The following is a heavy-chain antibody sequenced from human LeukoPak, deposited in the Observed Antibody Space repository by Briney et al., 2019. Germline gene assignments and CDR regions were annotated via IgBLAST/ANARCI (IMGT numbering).Heavy chain of an antibody. V-gene: IGHV1-46*01. CDR1: GYTFTSYY. J-gene: IGHJ4*02. Sequence: GASVKVSCKASGYTFTSYYMHWVRQAPGQGLEWMGIINPSGGSTSYAQKFQGRVTMTRDTFTSTVYMELSSLRSEDTAVYYCARSKTYYYDSSGYYPLDYWGQGTLVTVSS. CDR3: ARSKTYYYDSSGYYPLDY. CDR2: INPSGGST. D-gene: IGHD3-22*01.